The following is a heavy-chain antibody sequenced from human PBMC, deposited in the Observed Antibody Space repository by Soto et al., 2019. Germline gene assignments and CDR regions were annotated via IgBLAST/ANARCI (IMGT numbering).Heavy chain of an antibody. Sequence: HPGGSLRLSCAASGFTFSSYGMHWVRQAPGKGLEWVAVISYDGSNKYYADSVKGRFTISRDNSKNTLYLQMNSLRAEDTAVYYCAKDASLAAAGPIDYWGQGTRVTVSS. V-gene: IGHV3-30*18. CDR1: GFTFSSYG. CDR2: ISYDGSNK. D-gene: IGHD6-13*01. J-gene: IGHJ4*02. CDR3: AKDASLAAAGPIDY.